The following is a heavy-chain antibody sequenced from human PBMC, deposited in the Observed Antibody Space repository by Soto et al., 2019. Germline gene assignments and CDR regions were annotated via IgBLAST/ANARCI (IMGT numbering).Heavy chain of an antibody. D-gene: IGHD1-26*01. CDR2: ISSHGDST. CDR3: AKEKSGSYFSSSFDS. CDR1: RFTFSAYA. V-gene: IGHV3-23*01. J-gene: IGHJ4*02. Sequence: GGSLRLSCAASRFTFSAYAMSWVRQAPGKGLEWVSAISSHGDSTYYADSVKGRFTISRDNFKNTLYLQMNNLRADDTAVYYCAKEKSGSYFSSSFDSWGQGTLVTVSS.